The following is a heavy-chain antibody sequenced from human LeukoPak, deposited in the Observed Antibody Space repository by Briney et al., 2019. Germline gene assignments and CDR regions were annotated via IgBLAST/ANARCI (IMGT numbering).Heavy chain of an antibody. CDR2: ISWNSGSI. Sequence: GRSLRLSCAASGFTFDDYAMHWVRQAPGKGLEWVSGISWNSGSIGYADSVKGRFTISRDSAKNSLYLQMNSLRAEDTALYYCANSVGATGPTYYYYGMDVWGQGTTVTVSS. V-gene: IGHV3-9*01. CDR3: ANSVGATGPTYYYYGMDV. J-gene: IGHJ6*02. CDR1: GFTFDDYA. D-gene: IGHD1-26*01.